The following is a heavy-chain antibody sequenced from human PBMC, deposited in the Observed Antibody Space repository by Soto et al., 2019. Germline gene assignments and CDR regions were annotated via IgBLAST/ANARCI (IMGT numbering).Heavy chain of an antibody. CDR3: ARTPKSSPYYFDY. V-gene: IGHV3-33*01. CDR1: GFTFSNYG. J-gene: IGHJ4*02. Sequence: QVQLVESGGGVVQPGRSLRLSCAASGFTFSNYGMHWVRQAPGKGLEWVAVIWYDGSNKYYADSVKGRFTISRDSSKNTLYLQMNSPRAEDTAVYYCARTPKSSPYYFDYWGQGTLVTVSS. CDR2: IWYDGSNK.